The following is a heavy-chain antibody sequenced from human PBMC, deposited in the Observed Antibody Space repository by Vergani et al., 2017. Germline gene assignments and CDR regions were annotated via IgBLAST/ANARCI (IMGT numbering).Heavy chain of an antibody. J-gene: IGHJ6*03. CDR3: ARDRKDIVVVPAARTPYYYYYMDV. D-gene: IGHD2-2*01. CDR1: GDSISRSHYY. Sequence: QLQLQESGPGLVKPSETLSLSCRVSGDSISRSHYYWGFIRQPPGKGLEWIGYIYYSGSTYYNPSLKSRVTISVDTSKNQFSLKLSSVTAADTAVYYCARDRKDIVVVPAARTPYYYYYMDVWGKGTTVTVSS. CDR2: IYYSGST. V-gene: IGHV4-31*03.